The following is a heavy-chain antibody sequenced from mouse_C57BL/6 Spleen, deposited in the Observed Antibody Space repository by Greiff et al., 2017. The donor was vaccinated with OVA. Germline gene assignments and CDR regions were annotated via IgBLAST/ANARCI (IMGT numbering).Heavy chain of an antibody. CDR2: IDPSDSET. Sequence: QVQLKQPGAELVRPGSSVKLSCKASGYTFTSYWMHWVKQRPIQGLEWIGNIDPSDSETHYNQKFKDKATLTVDKSSSTAYMQLSSLTSEDSAVYYCARSPLYSSYAMDYWGQGTSVTVSS. CDR1: GYTFTSYW. CDR3: ARSPLYSSYAMDY. D-gene: IGHD2-1*01. J-gene: IGHJ4*01. V-gene: IGHV1-52*01.